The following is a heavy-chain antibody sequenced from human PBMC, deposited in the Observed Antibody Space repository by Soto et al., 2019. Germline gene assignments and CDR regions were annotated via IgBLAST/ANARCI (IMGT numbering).Heavy chain of an antibody. CDR1: GFTFSNYG. Sequence: EVQLLDSGGGMVRPGTSLRLSCAASGFTFSNYGMSWVRQAPGKGLEWVSAVGGSGSSTYYADSVKGRFTISRDNSRNTLSLETNSLRVADTAISYCAKNGGSSSTWSYHFDSWGQGSLVTVSS. D-gene: IGHD6-13*01. J-gene: IGHJ4*02. CDR2: VGGSGSST. V-gene: IGHV3-23*01. CDR3: AKNGGSSSTWSYHFDS.